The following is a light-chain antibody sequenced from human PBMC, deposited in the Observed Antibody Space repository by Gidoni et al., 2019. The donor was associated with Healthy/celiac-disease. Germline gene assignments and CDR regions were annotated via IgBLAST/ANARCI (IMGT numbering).Light chain of an antibody. Sequence: EIVMTQSPATLSVSPGERATLSCRASQSVSSNLAWYQQKPGQAPRRLIYGASSGSGTEFTLTISSLQSEDFAVYYCQQYNNWRRTFGQGTKVEIK. CDR3: QQYNNWRRT. CDR1: QSVSSN. V-gene: IGKV3-15*01. J-gene: IGKJ1*01. CDR2: GAS.